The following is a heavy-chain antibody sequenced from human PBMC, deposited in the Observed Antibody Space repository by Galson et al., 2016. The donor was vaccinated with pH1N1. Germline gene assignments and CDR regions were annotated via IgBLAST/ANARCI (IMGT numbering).Heavy chain of an antibody. Sequence: QSGAEVKKPGESLKISCKASGYRFTSYWIAWVRQVPGKGLEWVGVVNPGGSTIRYGPPFQGQVTISSDKSINTAYLQWISLKASDTATYYCAGQYDFGDYRGNAFDIWGQGTMVIVSS. J-gene: IGHJ3*02. CDR1: GYRFTSYW. V-gene: IGHV5-51*03. D-gene: IGHD4-17*01. CDR3: AGQYDFGDYRGNAFDI. CDR2: VNPGGSTI.